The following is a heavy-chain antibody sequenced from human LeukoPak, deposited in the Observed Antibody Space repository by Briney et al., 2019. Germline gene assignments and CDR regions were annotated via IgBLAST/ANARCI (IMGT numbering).Heavy chain of an antibody. J-gene: IGHJ4*02. CDR2: IYYSGRT. D-gene: IGHD4-17*01. CDR1: GGSNSSYY. V-gene: IGHV4-59*01. Sequence: PSETLSLTCTVSGGSNSSYYWSRIRQTPGKGPEWIGYIYYSGRTNYNPSLKSRITISVDTSKNQFSLKLSFVTAADTAVYYCARGAHDYGDYGDWGQGTLVTVSS. CDR3: ARGAHDYGDYGD.